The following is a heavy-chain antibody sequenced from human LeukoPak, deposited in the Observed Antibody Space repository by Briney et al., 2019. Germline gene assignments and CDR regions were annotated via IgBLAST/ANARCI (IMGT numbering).Heavy chain of an antibody. CDR1: GYIFTRYW. Sequence: GESLKISCKGFGYIFTRYWIGWVRQMPGKGLEWMGIIYPGDSDTRYSPSFQGQVTISADKSISTAYLQWSSLKASDTAMYYCARSGWGYDSSGPSYDYYGMDVWGQGTTVTVSS. J-gene: IGHJ6*02. CDR3: ARSGWGYDSSGPSYDYYGMDV. V-gene: IGHV5-51*01. CDR2: IYPGDSDT. D-gene: IGHD3-22*01.